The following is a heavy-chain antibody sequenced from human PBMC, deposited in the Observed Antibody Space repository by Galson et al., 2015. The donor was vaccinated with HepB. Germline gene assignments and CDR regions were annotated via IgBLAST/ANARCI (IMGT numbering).Heavy chain of an antibody. V-gene: IGHV3-30*18. CDR1: GFTFSSYG. CDR2: ISYDGSNK. Sequence: SLRLSCAASGFTFSSYGMHWVRQAPGKGLEWVAVISYDGSNKYYADSVKGRFTISRDNSKNTLYLQMNSLRAEDTAVYYCAKDSHYDILTGQMYYYGMDVWGLGTTVTVSS. J-gene: IGHJ6*02. CDR3: AKDSHYDILTGQMYYYGMDV. D-gene: IGHD3-9*01.